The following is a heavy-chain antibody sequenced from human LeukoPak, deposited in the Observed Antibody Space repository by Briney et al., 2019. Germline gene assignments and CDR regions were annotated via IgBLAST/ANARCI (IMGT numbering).Heavy chain of an antibody. CDR3: ARGYYDSSGYAFDY. CDR1: GGSISSSSYY. CDR2: IYYSGST. D-gene: IGHD3-22*01. Sequence: SETLSLTCTVSGGSISSSSYYWGWIRQPPGKGLEWIGSIYYSGSTYYNPSLKSRVTISVDTSKNQFSLKLSSVTAADTAVYYFARGYYDSSGYAFDYWGQGTLVTVSS. J-gene: IGHJ4*02. V-gene: IGHV4-39*07.